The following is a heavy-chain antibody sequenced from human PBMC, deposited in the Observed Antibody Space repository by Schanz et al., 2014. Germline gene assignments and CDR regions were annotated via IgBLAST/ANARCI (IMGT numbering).Heavy chain of an antibody. D-gene: IGHD1-26*01. J-gene: IGHJ4*02. CDR1: GFSLDIFA. CDR2: ISGSGGST. Sequence: EVHLLESGGGLVEPGGSLRLSCATSGFSLDIFAVSWVRQAPGKGLEWVSAISGSGGSTYYADSVKGRFTISRDNSKNTLYLQMNSLRAEDTGLYFCARGGSGSHYRLDYWGQGTLVTVSS. CDR3: ARGGSGSHYRLDY. V-gene: IGHV3-23*01.